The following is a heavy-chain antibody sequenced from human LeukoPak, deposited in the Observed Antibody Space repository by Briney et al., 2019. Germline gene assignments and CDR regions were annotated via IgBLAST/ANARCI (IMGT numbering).Heavy chain of an antibody. CDR3: ARSRMVATYAFDY. Sequence: GGSLRLSCAASGFTFSSYAMHWVRQAPGEGLEYVSAISSNGGSTYYANSVKGRFTISRDNSKNTLYLQMGSLRAEDMAVYYCARSRMVATYAFDYWGQGTLVTGSS. V-gene: IGHV3-64*01. J-gene: IGHJ4*02. CDR1: GFTFSSYA. D-gene: IGHD5-12*01. CDR2: ISSNGGST.